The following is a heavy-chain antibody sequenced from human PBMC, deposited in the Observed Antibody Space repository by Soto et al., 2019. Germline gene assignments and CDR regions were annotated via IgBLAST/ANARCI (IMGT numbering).Heavy chain of an antibody. D-gene: IGHD6-19*01. Sequence: GGSLRLSCAASGFTFSSYAMSWVRQAPGKGLEWVSAISGSGGSTYYADSVKGRFTISRDNSKNTLYLQMNSLRAEDTAVYYCAKGQYSSGWYAGDYWGQGTLVTAPQ. V-gene: IGHV3-23*01. CDR2: ISGSGGST. CDR1: GFTFSSYA. J-gene: IGHJ4*02. CDR3: AKGQYSSGWYAGDY.